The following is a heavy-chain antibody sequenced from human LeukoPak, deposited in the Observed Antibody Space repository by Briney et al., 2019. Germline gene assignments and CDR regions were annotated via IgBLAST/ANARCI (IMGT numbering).Heavy chain of an antibody. CDR1: GFTFSNAW. Sequence: GGSLRLSCAASGFTFSNAWMNWVRQAPGKGLEWVGRIKSKTDGGTTDYAASVKGRFTISRDDSKNTLYLQMNSLKTEDTAVYYCTTVRFSGSSDDAFDIWGQGTMVTVSS. D-gene: IGHD1-26*01. CDR2: IKSKTDGGTT. CDR3: TTVRFSGSSDDAFDI. V-gene: IGHV3-15*07. J-gene: IGHJ3*02.